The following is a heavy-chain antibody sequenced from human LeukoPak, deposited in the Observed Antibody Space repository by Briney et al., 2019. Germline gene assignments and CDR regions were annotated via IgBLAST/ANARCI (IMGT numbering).Heavy chain of an antibody. CDR1: GFTFSSYG. D-gene: IGHD3-3*01. V-gene: IGHV3-7*01. CDR2: IKQDGSEK. CDR3: ARDTTATYYDFWSGYYELFDY. J-gene: IGHJ4*02. Sequence: PGGSLRLSCAASGFTFSSYGMHWVRQAPGKGLEWVANIKQDGSEKYYVDSVKGRFTISRDNAKNSLYLQMNSLRAEDTAVYYCARDTTATYYDFWSGYYELFDYWGQGTLVTVSS.